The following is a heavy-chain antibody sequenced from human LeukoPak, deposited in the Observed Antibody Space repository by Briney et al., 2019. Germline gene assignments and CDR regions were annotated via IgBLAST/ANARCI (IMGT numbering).Heavy chain of an antibody. Sequence: GGSLRLSCPASGFTFSSYSMHWVRQAPGKGLEWVSSISSGSSYKYYADSVKGRFTISRDNAKNSLYLQMNSLRAEDTAVYYCARDRAVVWGFDYWGQGTLVTVSS. D-gene: IGHD2-8*02. CDR2: ISSGSSYK. J-gene: IGHJ4*02. CDR3: ARDRAVVWGFDY. CDR1: GFTFSSYS. V-gene: IGHV3-21*01.